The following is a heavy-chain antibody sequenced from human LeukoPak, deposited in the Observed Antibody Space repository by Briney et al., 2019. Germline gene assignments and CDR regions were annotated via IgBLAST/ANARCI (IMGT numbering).Heavy chain of an antibody. V-gene: IGHV3-30-3*01. CDR1: GFTFSSYG. CDR3: AREGYYDILTGYFDY. Sequence: GGSLRLSCAASGFTFSSYGMHWVRQAPGKGLEWVAVISYDGSNKYYADSVKGRFTISRDNSKNTLYLQMNSLRAEDTAVYYCAREGYYDILTGYFDYWGQGTLVTVSS. D-gene: IGHD3-9*01. CDR2: ISYDGSNK. J-gene: IGHJ4*02.